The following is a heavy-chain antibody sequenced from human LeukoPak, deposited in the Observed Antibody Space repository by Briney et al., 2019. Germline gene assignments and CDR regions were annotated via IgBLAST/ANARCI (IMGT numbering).Heavy chain of an antibody. CDR3: ARDAYRDYYDSDGYYYVGMDV. Sequence: PGGSLRLSCAASGFSVSANYMTWVRQAPGKGLEWVTVISSGESTSYADSVKGRFTISRDTSKNTLYLQTNSLRAEDTAVYYCARDAYRDYYDSDGYYYVGMDVWGQGTTVTVSS. V-gene: IGHV3-53*01. J-gene: IGHJ6*02. CDR2: ISSGEST. CDR1: GFSVSANY. D-gene: IGHD3-22*01.